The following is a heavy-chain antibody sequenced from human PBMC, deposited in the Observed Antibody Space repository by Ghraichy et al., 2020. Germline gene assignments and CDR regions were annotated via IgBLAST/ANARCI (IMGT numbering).Heavy chain of an antibody. J-gene: IGHJ4*02. CDR1: GFTVSSNY. D-gene: IGHD3-3*01. CDR3: ARDLITTRRRYFDY. Sequence: SCAASGFTVSSNYMSWVRQAPGKGLEWVSVIYSGGSTYYADSVKGRFTISRDNSKNTLYLQMNSLRAEDTAVYYCARDLITTRRRYFDYWGQGTLVTVSS. CDR2: IYSGGST. V-gene: IGHV3-66*01.